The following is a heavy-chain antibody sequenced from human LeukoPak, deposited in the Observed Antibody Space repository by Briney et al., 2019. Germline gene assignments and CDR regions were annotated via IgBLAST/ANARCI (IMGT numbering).Heavy chain of an antibody. CDR1: GDTFSSYA. J-gene: IGHJ6*03. D-gene: IGHD5-12*01. CDR2: IIPIFGTA. CDR3: ARSQCSGYDYYYYYYMDV. V-gene: IGHV1-69*05. Sequence: SVKVSCKASGDTFSSYAISWVRQAPGQGLEWMGGIIPIFGTANYAQKFQGRVTITTDESTSTAYMELSSLRSEDTAVYYCARSQCSGYDYYYYYYMDVWGKGTTVTVSS.